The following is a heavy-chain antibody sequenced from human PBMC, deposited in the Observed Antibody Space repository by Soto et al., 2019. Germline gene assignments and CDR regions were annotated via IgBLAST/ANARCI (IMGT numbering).Heavy chain of an antibody. CDR2: ISAYNIKT. CDR3: ARDAPPTDY. V-gene: IGHV1-18*01. Sequence: QVQLVQSGAEVKKPGASVKVSCKTSGYTFTSYHISWVRQSPGQGLEWMGWISAYNIKTNYAQKFQGRVTMTTDTLTSTAYMELRSLRSDDTAVYYCARDAPPTDYWGQGTLVTVSS. J-gene: IGHJ4*02. CDR1: GYTFTSYH.